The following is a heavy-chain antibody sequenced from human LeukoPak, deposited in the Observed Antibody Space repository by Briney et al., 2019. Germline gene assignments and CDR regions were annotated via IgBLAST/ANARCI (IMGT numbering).Heavy chain of an antibody. V-gene: IGHV3-30*18. CDR3: AKDQGYTYGHSFDY. D-gene: IGHD5-18*01. J-gene: IGHJ4*02. CDR2: ISYDGSNE. CDR1: GFTFGSYG. Sequence: RRSLRLSCEASGFTFGSYGMHWVRQAPGKGLEWVALISYDGSNEYYGDSVKGRFTISRDNSKSTLYLQMNSLRAEDTAVYYCAKDQGYTYGHSFDYWGQGTLVTVSS.